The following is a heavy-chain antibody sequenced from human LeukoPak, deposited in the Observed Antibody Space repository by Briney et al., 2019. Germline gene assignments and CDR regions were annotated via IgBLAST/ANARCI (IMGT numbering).Heavy chain of an antibody. J-gene: IGHJ3*02. CDR1: GGSISSGGYY. CDR3: ARDIGAAAAGIGAFDM. V-gene: IGHV4-31*03. CDR2: IYYSVST. Sequence: PSETLSLTCTVSGGSISSGGYYWSCIRQHPGKGLEWIGYIYYSVSTCYNPSLRARVTISVETSKNQFFLNLTSVTAADTAVYYCARDIGAAAAGIGAFDMWGQGTMVIVSS. D-gene: IGHD6-13*01.